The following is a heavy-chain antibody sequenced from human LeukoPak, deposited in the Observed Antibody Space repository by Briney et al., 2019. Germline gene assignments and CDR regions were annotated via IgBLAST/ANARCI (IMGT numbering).Heavy chain of an antibody. CDR3: ARGAAVAGSYWYFDL. V-gene: IGHV4-34*01. Sequence: SETLSLTCAVYGGSLSGYYWSWIRQPPGKGLEWIGEINRSGSTNYNPSLKSRVTISVDTSKNQFSLRQSSVTAADTAVYYCARGAAVAGSYWYFDLWGRGTLVTVSS. J-gene: IGHJ2*01. D-gene: IGHD6-19*01. CDR1: GGSLSGYY. CDR2: INRSGST.